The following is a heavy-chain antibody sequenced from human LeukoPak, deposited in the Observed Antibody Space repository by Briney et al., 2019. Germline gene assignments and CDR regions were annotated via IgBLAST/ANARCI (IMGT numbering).Heavy chain of an antibody. CDR1: GFSFSTYW. V-gene: IGHV3-7*01. D-gene: IGHD5-12*01. CDR2: IKQDGSEK. Sequence: GGSLRLSCAASGFSFSTYWMSWVRQAPGKGLEWVANIKQDGSEKYYVDSVKGRFTISRDNAKNPLYLQMNSLRAEDTAVYYCAREQYSGYDDYWGQGTLVTVSS. J-gene: IGHJ4*02. CDR3: AREQYSGYDDY.